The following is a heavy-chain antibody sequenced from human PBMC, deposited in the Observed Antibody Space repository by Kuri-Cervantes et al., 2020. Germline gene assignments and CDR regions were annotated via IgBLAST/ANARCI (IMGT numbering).Heavy chain of an antibody. V-gene: IGHV3-9*01. Sequence: GGSLRLSCAVSGFTFDDYAMHWVRQAPGKGLEWVSGISWKSGSIDDADSVKGRFSISRDNAKKSLYLQMNSLRAEDTAVYYCAREGSGGSFPFDYWGQGTLVTVSS. D-gene: IGHD1-26*01. CDR3: AREGSGGSFPFDY. CDR1: GFTFDDYA. CDR2: ISWKSGSI. J-gene: IGHJ4*02.